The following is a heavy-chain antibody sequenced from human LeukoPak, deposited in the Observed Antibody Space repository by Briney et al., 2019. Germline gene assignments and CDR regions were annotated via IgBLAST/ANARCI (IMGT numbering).Heavy chain of an antibody. Sequence: GGSLRLSCAASGFTFSSYSMNWVRQAPGKGLEWVSSISSSSSYIYYADSVKGRFTISRDNAKNSLYLQMNSLRAEDTAVYYCARDLSFTDCSSTSCYPGSVDYWGQGTLVTVSS. CDR1: GFTFSSYS. V-gene: IGHV3-21*01. CDR2: ISSSSSYI. D-gene: IGHD2-2*01. J-gene: IGHJ4*02. CDR3: ARDLSFTDCSSTSCYPGSVDY.